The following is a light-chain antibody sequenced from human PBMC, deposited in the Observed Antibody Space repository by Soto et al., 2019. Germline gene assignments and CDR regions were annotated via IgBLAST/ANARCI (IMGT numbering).Light chain of an antibody. Sequence: DIQMTQSPSSLSASVGDRVTITCRASQSISNYLNWYQQKPGKAPKLLIYAASSLQGGVPSRFSGSGSVTDFTLTNSSLQPEDFATYYCQQSYSTPPTFGQGTKVEIK. V-gene: IGKV1-39*01. CDR1: QSISNY. CDR2: AAS. J-gene: IGKJ1*01. CDR3: QQSYSTPPT.